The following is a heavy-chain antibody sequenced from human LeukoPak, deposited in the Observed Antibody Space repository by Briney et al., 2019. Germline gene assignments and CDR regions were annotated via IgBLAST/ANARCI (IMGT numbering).Heavy chain of an antibody. V-gene: IGHV3-53*01. D-gene: IGHD4-11*01. Sequence: GSLRLSCVVSGFTVSTNFMSWVRQAPGERLEWVSVIYSGGSTYYADSVKGRFTISRDNSKNTLYLQMNSLRAEDTAVYYCARTRVDTTTFDYFDYWGQGTLVTVSS. J-gene: IGHJ4*02. CDR2: IYSGGST. CDR3: ARTRVDTTTFDYFDY. CDR1: GFTVSTNF.